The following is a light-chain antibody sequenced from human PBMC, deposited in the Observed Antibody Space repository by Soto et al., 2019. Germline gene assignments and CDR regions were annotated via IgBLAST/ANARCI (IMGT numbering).Light chain of an antibody. V-gene: IGKV3-20*01. CDR3: QQYGSSPLT. CDR2: GAS. CDR1: QSVSSSY. J-gene: IGKJ5*01. Sequence: EIVLTQSPGTLSLSPGERATLSCRASQSVSSSYLAWYQQKPGQAPRLLIDGASSRATGIPDRFSGSGSGTDFTLTISRLEPEDFAVYYCQQYGSSPLTFGQGTRLEI.